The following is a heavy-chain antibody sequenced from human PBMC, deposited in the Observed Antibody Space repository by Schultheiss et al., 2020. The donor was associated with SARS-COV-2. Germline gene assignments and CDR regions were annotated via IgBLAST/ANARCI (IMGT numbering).Heavy chain of an antibody. J-gene: IGHJ6*02. D-gene: IGHD4-23*01. Sequence: GGSLRLSCAASGFTFSSYAMHWVRQAPGKGLEWVSSISSSSSYIYYADSVKGRFTISRDNAKNSLYLQMNSLRAEDTAVYYCARDYGGNSVSGYGMDVWGQGTTVTVSS. V-gene: IGHV3-21*04. CDR3: ARDYGGNSVSGYGMDV. CDR2: ISSSSSYI. CDR1: GFTFSSYA.